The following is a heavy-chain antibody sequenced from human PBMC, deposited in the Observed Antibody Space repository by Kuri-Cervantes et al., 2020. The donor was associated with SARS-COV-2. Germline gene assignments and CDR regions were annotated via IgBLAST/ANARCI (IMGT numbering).Heavy chain of an antibody. CDR2: IMPDLGMP. D-gene: IGHD5/OR15-5a*01. J-gene: IGHJ4*02. V-gene: IGHV1-69*10. Sequence: SVKVSCKASGGTFSTAIISWVRQGPGQGLEWMGGIMPDLGMPNYAQKFRGRVTITADTSTTTAYLELSGLRSEDTALYYCASDGVSRSLSLDFWGPGPL. CDR1: GGTFSTAI. CDR3: ASDGVSRSLSLDF.